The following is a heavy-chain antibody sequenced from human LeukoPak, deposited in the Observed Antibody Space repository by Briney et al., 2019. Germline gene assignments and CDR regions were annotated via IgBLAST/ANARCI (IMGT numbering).Heavy chain of an antibody. V-gene: IGHV3-21*01. CDR1: GFTFSSYS. D-gene: IGHD5-12*01. CDR2: ISSSSSYI. CDR3: ARDFLDSGHGDWFDP. Sequence: GGSLRLSCAASGFTFSSYSMNWVRQAPGKGLEWVSSISSSSSYIYYADSVKGRFTISRDNAKNSLYLQMNSLRAEGTAVYYCARDFLDSGHGDWFDPWGQGTLVTVSS. J-gene: IGHJ5*02.